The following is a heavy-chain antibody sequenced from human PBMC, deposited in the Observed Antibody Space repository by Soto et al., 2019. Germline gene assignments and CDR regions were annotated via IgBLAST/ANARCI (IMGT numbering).Heavy chain of an antibody. CDR1: GFTFSSDD. CDR2: IRASSGNT. J-gene: IGHJ4*02. CDR3: AKRGDSTSWSHFDY. V-gene: IGHV3-23*01. Sequence: GGSLRLSFAASGFTFSSDDLRWVGQAPGKGLEWVSSIRASSGNTYYADSVKGRFTISRDNSKNTLYLQMNSLRAEDTAVYYFAKRGDSTSWSHFDYWGQGTLVTVSS. D-gene: IGHD6-13*01.